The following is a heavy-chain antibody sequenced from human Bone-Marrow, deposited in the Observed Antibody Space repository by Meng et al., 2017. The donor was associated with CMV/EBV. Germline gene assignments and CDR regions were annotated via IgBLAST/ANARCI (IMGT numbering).Heavy chain of an antibody. CDR3: ARALIWFGASYGMDV. D-gene: IGHD3-10*01. Sequence: SETLSLTCTVSGGSISSGDYYWSWIRQPPGKGLEWISYIYYSGSTYYNPSLKSRVTMSVDTSKNQFSLKLSSVTAADTAVYYCARALIWFGASYGMDVWGQGTTVTVSS. V-gene: IGHV4-30-4*08. J-gene: IGHJ6*02. CDR2: IYYSGST. CDR1: GGSISSGDYY.